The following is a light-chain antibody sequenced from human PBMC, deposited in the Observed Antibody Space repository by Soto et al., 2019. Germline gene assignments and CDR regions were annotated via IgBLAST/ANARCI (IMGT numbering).Light chain of an antibody. V-gene: IGLV2-14*01. Sequence: QSALTQPASVSGSPGQSITISCTGTSSDVGGYNHVSWYQIHPGKAPKLIIYEVTSRPSGVSYRFSGSKSGNSASLTISGLQAEDEADYYCSSYDSTLSARYVFGTGTKVTVL. J-gene: IGLJ1*01. CDR2: EVT. CDR3: SSYDSTLSARYV. CDR1: SSDVGGYNH.